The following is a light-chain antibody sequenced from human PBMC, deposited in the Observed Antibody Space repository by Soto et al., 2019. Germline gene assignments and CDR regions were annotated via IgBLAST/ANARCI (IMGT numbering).Light chain of an antibody. Sequence: QSVLTQPASVSGSPRQSITISCTGTSSDVGSYNLVSWYQQHPGKAPKLMIYEGSRRPSGVSNRFSGSKSGNTASLTISGLQAEDEADYYCCSYAGSSTLAFGGGTQLTVL. CDR2: EGS. V-gene: IGLV2-23*01. CDR3: CSYAGSSTLA. CDR1: SSDVGSYNL. J-gene: IGLJ2*01.